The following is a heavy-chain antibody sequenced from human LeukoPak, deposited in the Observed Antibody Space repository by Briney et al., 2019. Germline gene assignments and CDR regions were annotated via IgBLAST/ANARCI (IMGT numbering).Heavy chain of an antibody. D-gene: IGHD5-18*01. CDR2: IIPIFGTA. J-gene: IGHJ5*02. CDR3: ARDLAGDTAIVAFDP. V-gene: IGHV1-69*13. Sequence: ASVKVSCKASGGTFSSYAISWVRQAPGQGLEWMGRIIPIFGTANYAQKFQGRVTITADESTSTAYMELSSLRSEDTAVYYCARDLAGDTAIVAFDPWGQGTLVAVSS. CDR1: GGTFSSYA.